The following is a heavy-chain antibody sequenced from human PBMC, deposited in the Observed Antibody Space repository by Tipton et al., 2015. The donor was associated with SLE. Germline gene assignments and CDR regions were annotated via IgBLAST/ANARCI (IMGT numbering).Heavy chain of an antibody. J-gene: IGHJ3*02. Sequence: TLSLTCTVSGGSISSYYWSWIRQPAGKGLEWIGRIYTSGSTNYNPSLKSRVTMSVDTSKNQFSLKLSSVTAADTAVYYCARALPRNRQWLDAFDIWGQGTMVTVSS. V-gene: IGHV4-4*07. CDR1: GGSISSYY. D-gene: IGHD6-19*01. CDR3: ARALPRNRQWLDAFDI. CDR2: IYTSGST.